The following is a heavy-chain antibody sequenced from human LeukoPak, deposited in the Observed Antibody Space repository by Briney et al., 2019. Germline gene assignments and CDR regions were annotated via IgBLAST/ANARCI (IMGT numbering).Heavy chain of an antibody. V-gene: IGHV1-18*01. J-gene: IGHJ4*02. CDR2: ISAYNGNT. CDR3: AREGVSMVRGVSPDY. CDR1: GYTFTSYG. Sequence: ASVKVSCKASGYTFTSYGISWVRQAPGQGLEWMGWISAYNGNTNYAQKLQGRVTMTTDTSTNTAYMELRSLRSDDTAVYYCAREGVSMVRGVSPDYWGQGTLVTVSS. D-gene: IGHD3-10*01.